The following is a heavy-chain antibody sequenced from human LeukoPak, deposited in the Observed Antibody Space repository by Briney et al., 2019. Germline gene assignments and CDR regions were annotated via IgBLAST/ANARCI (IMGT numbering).Heavy chain of an antibody. Sequence: GGSLRLSCVASGFTFSSYTIHWVRQAPGKGLEWVALISFDGSNKYHADSVKGRFTISRDNSQNTLFLQMNSLRAEDSALYYCARATNYYYDTSGYAPDFDFWGQGTLVTVSS. J-gene: IGHJ4*02. CDR2: ISFDGSNK. CDR1: GFTFSSYT. D-gene: IGHD3-22*01. V-gene: IGHV3-30*04. CDR3: ARATNYYYDTSGYAPDFDF.